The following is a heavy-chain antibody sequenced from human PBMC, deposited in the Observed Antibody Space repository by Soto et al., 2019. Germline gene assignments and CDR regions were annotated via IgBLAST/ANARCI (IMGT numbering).Heavy chain of an antibody. Sequence: QITLKESGPTLVKPTQTLTLTCTFSGFSLSTSGVGVGWIRQPPGKALEWLAFLYWDDDKRYSPSLKSRLTITKDTSKNQVRRTMTNMDPVDTATYYCERTSVNWGSRGLVDYWGQGTLVTVAS. CDR2: LYWDDDK. D-gene: IGHD7-27*01. V-gene: IGHV2-5*02. CDR1: GFSLSTSGVG. CDR3: ERTSVNWGSRGLVDY. J-gene: IGHJ4*02.